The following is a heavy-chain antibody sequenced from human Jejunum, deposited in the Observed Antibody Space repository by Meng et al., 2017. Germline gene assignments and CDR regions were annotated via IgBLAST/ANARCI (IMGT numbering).Heavy chain of an antibody. V-gene: IGHV4-55*09. D-gene: IGHD2-21*02. CDR2: IYQSGAT. CDR3: ARKISPVSAIY. Sequence: LRLQGVCLGLVKPAGTLYLNCAGSGDSMSSANWWIWFRQTPGKGLVWSGEIYQSGATYDNPSIRSRNNMSVDKSKNQFSLNLTSVTAADTAVYYCARKISPVSAIYWGQGTLVTVSS. J-gene: IGHJ4*02. CDR1: GDSMSSANW.